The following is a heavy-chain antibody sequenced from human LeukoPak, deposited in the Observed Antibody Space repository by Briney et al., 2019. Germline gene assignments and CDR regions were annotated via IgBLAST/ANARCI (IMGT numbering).Heavy chain of an antibody. CDR3: ARGRGSGSYYDY. J-gene: IGHJ4*02. CDR2: TYSDGSST. CDR1: GFPFGSYW. D-gene: IGHD3-10*01. Sequence: GSLRLSCAASGFPFGSYWMHWFRQAPGKGLVWVSRTYSDGSSTIYADSVKGRFTVSRDNAKNTLYLEMNSLRVEDTAVYYCARGRGSGSYYDYWGQGTLVTVSS. V-gene: IGHV3-74*01.